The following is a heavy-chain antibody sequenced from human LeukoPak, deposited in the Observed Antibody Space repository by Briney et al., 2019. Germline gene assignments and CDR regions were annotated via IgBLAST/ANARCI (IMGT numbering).Heavy chain of an antibody. J-gene: IGHJ5*02. V-gene: IGHV4-39*01. CDR1: GGSISSRSYY. CDR2: IYYSGST. Sequence: SETLSLICTVSGGSISSRSYYWGWIRQPPGKGLEWIGSIYYSGSTYHNPSLKSRVTISVDTSKNQFSLKLSSVTAADTAVYYCAKVGYSSGWYSGWFDPWGQGTLVTVSS. D-gene: IGHD6-19*01. CDR3: AKVGYSSGWYSGWFDP.